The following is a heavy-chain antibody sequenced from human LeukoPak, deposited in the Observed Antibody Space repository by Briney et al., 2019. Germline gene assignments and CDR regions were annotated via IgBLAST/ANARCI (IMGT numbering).Heavy chain of an antibody. V-gene: IGHV4-39*01. CDR3: ARHRDGSGSYWSAFDI. CDR1: GGSISSSSHY. Sequence: SETLSLTCTVSGGSISSSSHYWGWIRQPPGKGLEWIGSIYYSGSTYYNPSLKSRVTISVDTSKNQFSLKLSSVTAADTAVYYCARHRDGSGSYWSAFDIWGQGTMVTVSS. J-gene: IGHJ3*02. CDR2: IYYSGST. D-gene: IGHD3-10*01.